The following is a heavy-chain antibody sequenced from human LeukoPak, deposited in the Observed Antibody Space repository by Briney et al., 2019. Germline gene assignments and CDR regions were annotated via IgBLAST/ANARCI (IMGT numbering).Heavy chain of an antibody. D-gene: IGHD6-13*01. CDR3: ARGSLDSSSWYDY. CDR1: GYSISSGYY. J-gene: IGHJ4*02. Sequence: SETLSLTCTVSGYSISSGYYWGWIRQPPGKGLEWIGSIYHSGSTYYNPSLKSRVTISVDTSKNQFSLKLSSVTAADTAVYYCARGSLDSSSWYDYWGQGTLVTVSS. CDR2: IYHSGST. V-gene: IGHV4-38-2*02.